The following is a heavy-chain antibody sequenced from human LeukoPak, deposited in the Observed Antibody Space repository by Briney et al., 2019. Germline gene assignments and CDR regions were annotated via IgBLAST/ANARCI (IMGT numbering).Heavy chain of an antibody. CDR2: MAHDGSNI. J-gene: IGHJ4*02. CDR1: GFTFNSYA. Sequence: RSLRLSCAASGFTFNSYAMHWVRQGPGKGLEWVAVMAHDGSNIHYAGSVQGRFTISRDDSKDTLYLQMNSLRLEDTAVYYCARASDRMYDEFWEGYFSSFDFWGQGTLVTVSS. D-gene: IGHD3-3*01. CDR3: ARASDRMYDEFWEGYFSSFDF. V-gene: IGHV3-30-3*01.